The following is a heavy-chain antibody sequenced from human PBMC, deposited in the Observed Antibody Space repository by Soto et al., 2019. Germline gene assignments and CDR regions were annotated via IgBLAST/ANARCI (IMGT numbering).Heavy chain of an antibody. CDR2: VHINGNT. Sequence: QVLLQESGPGLVKPSETLSLTCTVSGGFISDYSMSWIRQSAGKGPEWVGRVHINGNTHYNPSLRGRVTMSVDTSNNQFHLRVTSVTAADTAVYYCARESGDNWTYEVYWGQGTLVAVSS. D-gene: IGHD1-7*01. V-gene: IGHV4-4*07. CDR3: ARESGDNWTYEVY. CDR1: GGFISDYS. J-gene: IGHJ4*02.